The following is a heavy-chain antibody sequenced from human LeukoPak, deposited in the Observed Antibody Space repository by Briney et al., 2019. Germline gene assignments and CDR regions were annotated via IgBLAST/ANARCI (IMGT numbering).Heavy chain of an antibody. J-gene: IGHJ4*02. V-gene: IGHV3-23*01. CDR3: AKDQKSIAATGYDY. CDR1: GFTFSGSA. Sequence: PGGSLRLSCAASGFTFSGSAMSWVRQAPGEGLEWVSTISGSGGSTYYADSVKGRFTISRDNSKNTLFLQMNSLRADDTAVYFCAKDQKSIAATGYDYWGQGTRVTVSS. D-gene: IGHD6-13*01. CDR2: ISGSGGST.